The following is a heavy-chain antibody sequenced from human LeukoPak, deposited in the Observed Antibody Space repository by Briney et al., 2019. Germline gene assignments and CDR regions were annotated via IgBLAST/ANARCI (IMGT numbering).Heavy chain of an antibody. CDR3: ARDPGYYDSSGYAGFDY. Sequence: SETLSLTCAVYGGSFSGYYWSWIRQPPGKGLEWIGEINHSGSTNYNPSLKSRVTISVDTSKNQFSLKLSSVTAADTAVYYCARDPGYYDSSGYAGFDYWGQGTLVTVSS. CDR2: INHSGST. J-gene: IGHJ4*02. D-gene: IGHD3-22*01. V-gene: IGHV4-34*01. CDR1: GGSFSGYY.